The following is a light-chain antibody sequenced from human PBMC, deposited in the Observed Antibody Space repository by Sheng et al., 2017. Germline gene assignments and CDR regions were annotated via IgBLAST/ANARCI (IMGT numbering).Light chain of an antibody. CDR2: EDN. V-gene: IGLV6-57*01. CDR1: SGSIASNY. CDR3: QSYDSTNPWV. Sequence: NFMLTQPHSVSESPGKTVTISCTRSSGSIASNYVQWYRQRPGSSPTTMIYEDNQRPSGVPDRFSASIDSSSNSASLTISGLKTEDEADYYCQSYDSTNPWVFGGGTKLTVL. J-gene: IGLJ3*02.